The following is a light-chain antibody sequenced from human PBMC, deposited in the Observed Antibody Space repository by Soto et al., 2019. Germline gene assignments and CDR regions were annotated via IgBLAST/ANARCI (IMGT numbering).Light chain of an antibody. CDR1: QTINEW. CDR3: QHYNSYPYS. CDR2: QAS. Sequence: DIQMTQSPSTLSASVGERVTITCRASQTINEWLAWYQQKIGKAPKVLIYQASTLASAVPSRFSGSGSGTTFTLTNSSLQPDDSATYYCQHYNSYPYSFGQGTKLEI. J-gene: IGKJ2*03. V-gene: IGKV1-5*03.